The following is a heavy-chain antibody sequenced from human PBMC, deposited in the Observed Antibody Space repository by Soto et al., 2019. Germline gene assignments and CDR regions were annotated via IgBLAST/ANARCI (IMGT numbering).Heavy chain of an antibody. V-gene: IGHV3-48*03. CDR3: ASSQFADAFDI. CDR1: GFTFSSYE. J-gene: IGHJ3*02. Sequence: PGGSLRLSCAASGFTFSSYEMNWVRQAPGKGLEWVSYISSSGSTIYYADSVKGRFTISRDNAKNSLYLQMNSLRAEDTAVYYCASSQFADAFDIWGQGTMVTVSS. CDR2: ISSSGSTI.